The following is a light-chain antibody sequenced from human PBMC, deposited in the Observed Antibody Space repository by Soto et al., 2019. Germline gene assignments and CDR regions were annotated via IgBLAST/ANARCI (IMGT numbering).Light chain of an antibody. CDR1: SSDIGGYNY. V-gene: IGLV2-14*01. CDR3: NSYTRSTTWV. CDR2: EVG. Sequence: QSALTQPASVSGSLGQSITISCTGTSSDIGGYNYVSWYQQHPGKAPKLMIYEVGNRPSGISNRFSGSKSGNTASLTISGLQAEDEAHYYCNSYTRSTTWVFGGGTKLTVL. J-gene: IGLJ3*02.